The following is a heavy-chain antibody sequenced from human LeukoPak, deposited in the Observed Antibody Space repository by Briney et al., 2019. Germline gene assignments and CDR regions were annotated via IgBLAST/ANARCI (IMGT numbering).Heavy chain of an antibody. V-gene: IGHV4-4*07. Sequence: PSETLSLTCTVPGGSFSTYYWSWIWQPAGKGLEWIGHIYTSGTTNYNPSLKSRVTMSIDTSKNQFSLKLSSVTAADTAVYYCARGPWRYRAAAATFFDYWGQGTLVTVSS. J-gene: IGHJ4*02. CDR1: GGSFSTYY. D-gene: IGHD6-13*01. CDR3: ARGPWRYRAAAATFFDY. CDR2: IYTSGTT.